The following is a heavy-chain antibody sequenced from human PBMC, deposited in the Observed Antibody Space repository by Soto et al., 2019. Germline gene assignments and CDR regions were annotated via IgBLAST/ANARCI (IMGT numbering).Heavy chain of an antibody. CDR1: GGSISSSSYY. D-gene: IGHD3-16*01. V-gene: IGHV4-39*01. J-gene: IGHJ5*02. Sequence: PSDTLSLTCTVSGGSISSSSYYWGWIRQPPGKGLEWIGSIYYSGSTYYNPSLKSRVTISVDTSKNQFSLKLSSVTAADTAVYYCAGGGFSDWNWFDPWGQGTLVTVSS. CDR2: IYYSGST. CDR3: AGGGFSDWNWFDP.